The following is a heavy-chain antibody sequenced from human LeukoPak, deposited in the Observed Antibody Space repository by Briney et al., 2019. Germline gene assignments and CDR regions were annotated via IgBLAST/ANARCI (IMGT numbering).Heavy chain of an antibody. J-gene: IGHJ5*02. CDR1: GGSINSYF. CDR2: IYTGGST. CDR3: ARDQRRYDFWSGPGLNWFDP. Sequence: SETLSLTCTVSGGSINSYFWTWIRQPAGKGLEWIGRIYTGGSTNYNPSLKSRVTMSVDTSKNQFSLKLSSVTAADTAVYYCARDQRRYDFWSGPGLNWFDPWGQGTLVTVSS. V-gene: IGHV4-4*07. D-gene: IGHD3-3*01.